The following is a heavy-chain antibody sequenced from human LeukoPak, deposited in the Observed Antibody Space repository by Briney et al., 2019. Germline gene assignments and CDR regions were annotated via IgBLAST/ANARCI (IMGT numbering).Heavy chain of an antibody. D-gene: IGHD3-3*01. CDR3: ARGPITIFGVVIPLDY. V-gene: IGHV3-21*01. Sequence: GGSLRLSCAASGFTFSSYSMNWVRQAPGKGLEWVSSISSSGSYIYYADSVKGRFTISRDNAKNSLYLQMNSLRAEDTAVYYCARGPITIFGVVIPLDYWGQGTLVTVSS. CDR1: GFTFSSYS. CDR2: ISSSGSYI. J-gene: IGHJ4*02.